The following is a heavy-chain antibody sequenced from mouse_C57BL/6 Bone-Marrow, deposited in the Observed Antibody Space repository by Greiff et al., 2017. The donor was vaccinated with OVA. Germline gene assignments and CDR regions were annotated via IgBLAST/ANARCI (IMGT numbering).Heavy chain of an antibody. J-gene: IGHJ3*01. Sequence: VKLQQPGAELVKPGASVKLSCKASGYTFTSYWMHWVKQRPGQGLEWIGMIHPNSGSTNYNEKFKSKATLTVDKSSSTAYMQLSSLTSEDSAVYYCARIYSNYGFAYWGQGTLVTVSA. D-gene: IGHD2-5*01. CDR3: ARIYSNYGFAY. V-gene: IGHV1-64*01. CDR2: IHPNSGST. CDR1: GYTFTSYW.